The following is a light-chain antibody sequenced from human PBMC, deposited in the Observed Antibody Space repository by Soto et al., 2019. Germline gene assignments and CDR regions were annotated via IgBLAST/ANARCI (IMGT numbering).Light chain of an antibody. CDR3: SSYTSTSTLVV. Sequence: QSVLTQPASVSGSPGQSITISCTGTSSDVGAYNYVSWYQHHPGKAPKLMIYEVSNRPSGVSNRFSASKSGNTASLTISGLQAEDEADYYCSSYTSTSTLVVFGGGTQLTVL. V-gene: IGLV2-14*01. J-gene: IGLJ3*02. CDR1: SSDVGAYNY. CDR2: EVS.